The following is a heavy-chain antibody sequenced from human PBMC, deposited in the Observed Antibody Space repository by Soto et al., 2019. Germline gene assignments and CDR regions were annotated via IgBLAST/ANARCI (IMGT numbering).Heavy chain of an antibody. CDR3: TDAGRFDY. D-gene: IGHD2-2*01. Sequence: GGSLRLSCATSGFPFINAWMYWVRQAPGKGLEWVGRIKSKVSGGTTDYAAPVKGRFTISRDDSKDTVYLQMNSLKVEDTAVYYCTDAGRFDYWGQGTVVTVSS. CDR2: IKSKVSGGTT. V-gene: IGHV3-15*01. CDR1: GFPFINAW. J-gene: IGHJ4*02.